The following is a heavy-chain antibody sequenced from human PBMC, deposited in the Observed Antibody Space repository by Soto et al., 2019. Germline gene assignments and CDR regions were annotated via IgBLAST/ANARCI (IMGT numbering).Heavy chain of an antibody. CDR2: IYHSGST. J-gene: IGHJ4*02. Sequence: SETLSLTCAVSGGSISSGGYSWSWIRQPPGKGLEWIGYIYHSGSTYYNPSLKSRVTISVDTSKNQFSLKLTSVTAAGTAVYYCARDKITGLFDYWGQGTLVTVSS. CDR1: GGSISSGGYS. V-gene: IGHV4-30-2*01. D-gene: IGHD2-8*02. CDR3: ARDKITGLFDY.